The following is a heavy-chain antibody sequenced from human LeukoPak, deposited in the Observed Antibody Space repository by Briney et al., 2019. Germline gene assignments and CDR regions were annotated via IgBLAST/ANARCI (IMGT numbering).Heavy chain of an antibody. J-gene: IGHJ4*02. D-gene: IGHD3-10*01. CDR2: IWYDGSNK. Sequence: GGSLRLSCAASGFTFSSYAMHWVRQAPGKGLEWVAVIWYDGSNKYYADSVKGRFTISGDNSKNTLYLQMNSLRAEDTAVYYCARKYGSGSPLDYWGQGTLVTVSS. CDR3: ARKYGSGSPLDY. V-gene: IGHV3-33*08. CDR1: GFTFSSYA.